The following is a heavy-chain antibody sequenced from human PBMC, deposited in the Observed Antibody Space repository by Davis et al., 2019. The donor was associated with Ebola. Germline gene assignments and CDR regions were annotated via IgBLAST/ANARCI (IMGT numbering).Heavy chain of an antibody. CDR3: AREGPIAAAGTPHFDY. V-gene: IGHV1-2*04. Sequence: ASVKVSCKASGYTFTSYYMHWVRQAPGQGLEWMGWINPNSGGTNYAQKFQGWVTMTRDTSISTAYMELSRLRSDDTAVYYCAREGPIAAAGTPHFDYWGQGTLVTVSS. J-gene: IGHJ4*02. CDR2: INPNSGGT. CDR1: GYTFTSYY. D-gene: IGHD6-13*01.